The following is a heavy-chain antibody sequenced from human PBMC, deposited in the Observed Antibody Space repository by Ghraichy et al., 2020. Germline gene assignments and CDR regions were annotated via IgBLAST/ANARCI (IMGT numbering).Heavy chain of an antibody. Sequence: ASVKVSCKTSSYTFTSYGISWVRQAPGQGLEWMGWISAYHVKTSYAQKLQGRITMTTDTSTSTAYMELRSLRSDDTAVYYCARAPAGPWSAYETPPTYYYALDVWGQGTTVTVSS. D-gene: IGHD3-3*01. CDR2: ISAYHVKT. J-gene: IGHJ6*02. V-gene: IGHV1-18*01. CDR3: ARAPAGPWSAYETPPTYYYALDV. CDR1: SYTFTSYG.